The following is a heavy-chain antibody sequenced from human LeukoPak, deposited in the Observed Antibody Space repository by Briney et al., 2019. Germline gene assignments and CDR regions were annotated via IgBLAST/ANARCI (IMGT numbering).Heavy chain of an antibody. Sequence: PSETLSLTCTVSGVSISSYYWSWIRQPAGKGLEWIGRIYTSGSTNYNPSLKSRVTMSVDTSKNQFSLKLSSVTAADTAVYYCARDSRDSSGWYAYYFDYWGQGTLVTVSS. D-gene: IGHD6-19*01. V-gene: IGHV4-4*07. CDR1: GVSISSYY. CDR2: IYTSGST. CDR3: ARDSRDSSGWYAYYFDY. J-gene: IGHJ4*02.